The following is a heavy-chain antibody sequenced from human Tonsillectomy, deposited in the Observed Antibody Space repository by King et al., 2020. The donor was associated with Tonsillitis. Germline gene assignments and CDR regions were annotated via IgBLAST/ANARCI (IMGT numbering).Heavy chain of an antibody. J-gene: IGHJ4*02. Sequence: QLQESGPGLVKPSQTLSLTCTVSGGSISSGDYYWSWIRQPQGKGLEWIGYIYYSGSTYYNPSLKSRVTISVDTSKNQFSMKLSSVTAADTAVYYCAREGTTVTIFDYWGQGTLVTVSS. D-gene: IGHD4-17*01. CDR1: GGSISSGDYY. CDR2: IYYSGST. V-gene: IGHV4-30-4*01. CDR3: AREGTTVTIFDY.